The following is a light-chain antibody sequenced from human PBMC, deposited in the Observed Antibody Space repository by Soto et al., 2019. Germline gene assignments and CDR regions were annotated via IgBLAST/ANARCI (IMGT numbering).Light chain of an antibody. Sequence: EIVVTQSPASVSLSPGERVTLSCRASQSVNIYLAWYQQKPGQAPRLLICGASTRATGIPARFTGSGSGTEFTLTISSLQSEDVATYYCQKYNSAPRTFGQGTKVDIK. CDR1: QSVNIY. CDR2: GAS. V-gene: IGKV3-15*01. CDR3: QKYNSAPRT. J-gene: IGKJ1*01.